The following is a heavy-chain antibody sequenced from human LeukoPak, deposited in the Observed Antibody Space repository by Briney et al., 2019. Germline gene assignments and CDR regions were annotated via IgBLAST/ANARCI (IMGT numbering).Heavy chain of an antibody. CDR1: GGSISSYY. Sequence: PSETLSLTCTVSGGSISSYYWSWIRQPPGKGLEWIGYIYYSGSTNYNPSLKSRVTISVDTSKNQFSLKLSSVTAADTAVYYCARDRECSGGSCCLYWYFDLWGRGTLVTVSS. CDR3: ARDRECSGGSCCLYWYFDL. J-gene: IGHJ2*01. V-gene: IGHV4-59*01. CDR2: IYYSGST. D-gene: IGHD2-15*01.